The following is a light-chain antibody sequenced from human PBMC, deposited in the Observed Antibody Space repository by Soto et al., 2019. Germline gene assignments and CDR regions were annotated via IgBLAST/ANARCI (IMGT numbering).Light chain of an antibody. CDR2: GAS. J-gene: IGKJ2*01. Sequence: EIVLTQSPGTLSLSTGERATLSCRASQSVSSNYLAWYQQKPGQAPRLLIYGASSRATGIPDRFSGSGSGTDFTLTISRLEPEDFAVYYCQEYGSSTMYTFGQGTKLEIK. V-gene: IGKV3-20*01. CDR1: QSVSSNY. CDR3: QEYGSSTMYT.